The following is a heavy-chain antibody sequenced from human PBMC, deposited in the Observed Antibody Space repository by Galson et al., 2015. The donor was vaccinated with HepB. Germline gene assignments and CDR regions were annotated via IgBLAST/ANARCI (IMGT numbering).Heavy chain of an antibody. D-gene: IGHD6-19*01. CDR1: GGTFSSYA. CDR3: ARGQRGGGWYDVYYYGMDV. CDR2: IIPIFGTA. Sequence: SVKVSCKASGGTFSSYAISWMRQAPGQGLEWVGGIIPIFGTANYAQKFQGRVTITADESTSTAYMELSSLRSEDTAVYYCARGQRGGGWYDVYYYGMDVWGQGTTVTVSS. J-gene: IGHJ6*02. V-gene: IGHV1-69*13.